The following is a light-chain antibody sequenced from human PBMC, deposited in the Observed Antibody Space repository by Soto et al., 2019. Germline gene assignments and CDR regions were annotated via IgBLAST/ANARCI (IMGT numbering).Light chain of an antibody. J-gene: IGLJ1*01. Sequence: QSVLAQPASVSGSPGQSITISCTVASSDVGDYNYVSWYQHHPGKAPKLLIYEVNNRPSGVSDRFSGSKSGNVASLTISWLQAEDEADYYCSSYTSSSTYVFGTGTKVTLL. V-gene: IGLV2-14*01. CDR2: EVN. CDR1: SSDVGDYNY. CDR3: SSYTSSSTYV.